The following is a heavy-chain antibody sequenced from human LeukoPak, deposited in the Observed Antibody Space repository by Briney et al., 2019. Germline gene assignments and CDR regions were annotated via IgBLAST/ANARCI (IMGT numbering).Heavy chain of an antibody. CDR2: INTNVGKS. CDR1: GDTFTRYA. V-gene: IGHV7-4-1*02. J-gene: IGHJ4*02. Sequence: ASVKVSCKASGDTFTRYAMNWVRQAPGQGLEWMGWINTNVGKSAYAQDFTGRFVFSLDTSVSTAYLRISSLRAEDTAVYYCASSFGRWSGYSQTFDYWGQGTLVTVSS. D-gene: IGHD3-3*01. CDR3: ASSFGRWSGYSQTFDY.